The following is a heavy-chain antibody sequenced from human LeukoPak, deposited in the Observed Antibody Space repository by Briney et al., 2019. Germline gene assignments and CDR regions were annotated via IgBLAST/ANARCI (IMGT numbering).Heavy chain of an antibody. J-gene: IGHJ6*03. CDR3: ARTPYSSSWYYYYMDV. CDR2: INPNSGGT. CDR1: GYTFTGYY. V-gene: IGHV1-2*02. Sequence: ASVKVSCKASGYTFTGYYMHWVRQAPGQGLEWMGWINPNSGGTNYAQKFQGRVTMTRDTSISTAYMELSRLRSDDTAVYYCARTPYSSSWYYYYMDVWVKGTTVTVSS. D-gene: IGHD6-13*01.